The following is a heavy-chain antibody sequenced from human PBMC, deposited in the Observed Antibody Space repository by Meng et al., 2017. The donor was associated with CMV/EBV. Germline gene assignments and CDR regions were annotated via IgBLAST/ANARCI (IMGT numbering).Heavy chain of an antibody. V-gene: IGHV1-8*01. Sequence: ASVKVSCKASGYTFTSYDINWVRQATGQGLEWMGWMNSNSGNTGYAQKFQGRVTMTRNTSISTAYMELSSLRSEDTAVYYCARGPRLRRLFPPPRPYYYYYGMDVWGQGTTVTVSS. D-gene: IGHD3-22*01. CDR2: MNSNSGNT. CDR1: GYTFTSYD. J-gene: IGHJ6*02. CDR3: ARGPRLRRLFPPPRPYYYYYGMDV.